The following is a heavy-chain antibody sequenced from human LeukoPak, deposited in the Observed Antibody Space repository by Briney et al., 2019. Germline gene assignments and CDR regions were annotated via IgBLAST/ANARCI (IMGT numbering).Heavy chain of an antibody. D-gene: IGHD1-26*01. V-gene: IGHV1-2*06. CDR2: INPSSGGT. CDR1: GYTFTGFY. Sequence: ASVKVSCKASGYTFTGFYVHWVRQAPGQGLEWMGRINPSSGGTKYAQKFQGRVTMTSDTSISTAYMELSSLRSDDTAVYYCARAVWDFDYWGQGTLVTVSS. J-gene: IGHJ4*02. CDR3: ARAVWDFDY.